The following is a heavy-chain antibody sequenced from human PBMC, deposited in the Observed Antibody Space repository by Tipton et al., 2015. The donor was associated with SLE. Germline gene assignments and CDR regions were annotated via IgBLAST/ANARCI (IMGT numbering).Heavy chain of an antibody. CDR3: ATYPNYYDTSGYYYFDH. Sequence: QLVQSGSELTKPGASVKLSCKSSGYTFARSPMSWLRQAPGQGLEWMGWINTNTGDPTYAQYFTGRFVFSLDTSVTTAYLEISSLKAEDTATYFCATYPNYYDTSGYYYFDHWGQGTLITVSS. J-gene: IGHJ4*02. V-gene: IGHV7-4-1*02. D-gene: IGHD3-22*01. CDR2: INTNTGDP. CDR1: GYTFARSP.